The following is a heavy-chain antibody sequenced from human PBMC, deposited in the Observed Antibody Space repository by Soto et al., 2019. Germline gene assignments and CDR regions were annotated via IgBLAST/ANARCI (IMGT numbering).Heavy chain of an antibody. CDR1: GGSVSSGSYC. V-gene: IGHV4-61*01. D-gene: IGHD6-13*01. Sequence: SETLSLTCTVSGGSVSSGSYCWSWIRQPPGKGLEWIGYIFYSGSTNYSPSLKSRVNMSVATSKNQFSLKLTSVTAADTAVYYCARLRSMAAAGTFDYWGQGTLVTVS. CDR2: IFYSGST. J-gene: IGHJ4*02. CDR3: ARLRSMAAAGTFDY.